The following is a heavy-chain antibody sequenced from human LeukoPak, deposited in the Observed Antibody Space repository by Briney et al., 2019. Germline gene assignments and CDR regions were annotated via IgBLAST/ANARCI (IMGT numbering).Heavy chain of an antibody. D-gene: IGHD6-6*01. V-gene: IGHV3-66*02. J-gene: IGHJ4*02. CDR1: GFTVSSNY. Sequence: GGSLRLSCAASGFTVSSNYMSWVRQAPGKGLEWVSVIYSGGSTYYADSVKGRFTISRDNSKNTLYLQMNSLRAEDTAVYYCARGHYSSSSYYFDYWGQATLVTVSS. CDR3: ARGHYSSSSYYFDY. CDR2: IYSGGST.